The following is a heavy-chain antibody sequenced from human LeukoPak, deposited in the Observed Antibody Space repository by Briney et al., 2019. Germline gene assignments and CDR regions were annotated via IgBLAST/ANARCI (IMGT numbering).Heavy chain of an antibody. CDR1: GFTFFIYG. J-gene: IGHJ4*02. Sequence: PGGSLRLSCAASGFTFFIYGMTWVRQAPGKGLEWVSTISGTGDNTYYADSVKGRFTISRDNSKNMLFLQMNSLRAEDTAVYYCARGPDYDILADYFDYWGQGTLVTVSS. CDR2: ISGTGDNT. CDR3: ARGPDYDILADYFDY. V-gene: IGHV3-23*01. D-gene: IGHD3-9*01.